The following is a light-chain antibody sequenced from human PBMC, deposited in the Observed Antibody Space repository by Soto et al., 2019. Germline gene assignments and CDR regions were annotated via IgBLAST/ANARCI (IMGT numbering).Light chain of an antibody. J-gene: IGKJ4*01. CDR3: QQYNTWPLT. CDR2: GAS. CDR1: QGVTTN. Sequence: EIVMTQSPATLSVSPAERATLSCRASQGVTTNLAWYQQKPGQAPRLLIYGASTRATGIPARFSGSGSGTEFTLTISSLQSEDFAVYYCQQYNTWPLTFGGGTKVEIK. V-gene: IGKV3-15*01.